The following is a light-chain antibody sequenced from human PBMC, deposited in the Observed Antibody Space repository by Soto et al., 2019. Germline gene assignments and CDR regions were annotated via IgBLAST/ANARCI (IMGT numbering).Light chain of an antibody. Sequence: DIQMTQSPASLSASVGDRVTITCRASQDIGTPVNWYQQKPMKAPKLLIYDASTLETGVPVRFSGSGSGTTSTFAIGRMQPDDIASYFCQEYSGHPPFAFGGGTKVEL. CDR1: QDIGTP. J-gene: IGKJ4*01. CDR2: DAS. CDR3: QEYSGHPPFA. V-gene: IGKV1-33*01.